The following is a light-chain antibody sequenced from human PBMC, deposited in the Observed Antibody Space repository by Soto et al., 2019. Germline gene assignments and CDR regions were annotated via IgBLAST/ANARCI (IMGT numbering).Light chain of an antibody. J-gene: IGKJ5*01. V-gene: IGKV3-20*01. CDR1: QSVSSNS. Sequence: ENVLTQSPGTLSLSPGERATLSCRASQSVSSNSLAWYQQKPGQAPRLLIYDASSRATGIPARFSGSGSGTDFTLTISRLEPEDFAVYYCQQYGSSPPITFGQGTRLEIK. CDR3: QQYGSSPPIT. CDR2: DAS.